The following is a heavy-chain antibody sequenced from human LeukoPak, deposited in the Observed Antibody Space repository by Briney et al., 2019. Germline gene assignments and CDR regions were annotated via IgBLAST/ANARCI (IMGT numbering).Heavy chain of an antibody. Sequence: ASVKVSCKPFGYTFTSYYIHWVRQAPGQGLEWMGIINPRGDYTTYAQGFQGRVTMTRDTSTSTIYMELSSLRSEDTAVYYCARSGYLVVTAYDAFDIWGQGTMVTVSS. CDR1: GYTFTSYY. J-gene: IGHJ3*02. D-gene: IGHD2-21*02. CDR3: ARSGYLVVTAYDAFDI. V-gene: IGHV1-46*01. CDR2: INPRGDYT.